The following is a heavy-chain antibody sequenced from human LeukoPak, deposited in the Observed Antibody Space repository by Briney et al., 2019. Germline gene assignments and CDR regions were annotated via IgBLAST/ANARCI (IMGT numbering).Heavy chain of an antibody. CDR2: IYTSGST. Sequence: SETLSLTCTVSGDSISSGSYYWSWIRQPAGKGLEWIGRIYTSGSTNYKPSLKSRVTISVDTSKNQFSLKLSSVTAADTAEYYCARAGSGTYYKGFDYWGQGTLVTVSS. J-gene: IGHJ4*02. CDR1: GDSISSGSYY. D-gene: IGHD3-10*01. CDR3: ARAGSGTYYKGFDY. V-gene: IGHV4-61*02.